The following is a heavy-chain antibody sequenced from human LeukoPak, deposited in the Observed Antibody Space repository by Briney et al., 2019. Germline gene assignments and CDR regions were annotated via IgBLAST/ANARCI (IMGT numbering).Heavy chain of an antibody. CDR3: AKVIGDYIFDY. Sequence: GGSLRLSCAASGFTFSSYAMSWVRQAPGKGLGWVSAISGSGGSTYYADSVKGWFTISRDNSKNTLYLQMNSLRAEDTAVYYCAKVIGDYIFDYWGQGTLVTVSS. D-gene: IGHD4-17*01. CDR2: ISGSGGST. V-gene: IGHV3-23*01. CDR1: GFTFSSYA. J-gene: IGHJ4*02.